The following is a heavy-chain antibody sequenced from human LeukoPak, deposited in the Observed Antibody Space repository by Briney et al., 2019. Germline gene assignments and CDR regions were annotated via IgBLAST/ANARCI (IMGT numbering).Heavy chain of an antibody. V-gene: IGHV3-23*01. D-gene: IGHD3-9*01. CDR2: IGTSINNT. CDR1: GFTFNNYA. CDR3: ARDQAFDWFYYYYGMDV. Sequence: PGGSLRLSCAASGFTFNNYAQSWVRQAPGKGLEWVSTIGTSINNTYYADSVKGRFTISRDNSNHTLSLQMSSLRAEDTAIYYCARDQAFDWFYYYYGMDVWGLGTTVIVSS. J-gene: IGHJ6*02.